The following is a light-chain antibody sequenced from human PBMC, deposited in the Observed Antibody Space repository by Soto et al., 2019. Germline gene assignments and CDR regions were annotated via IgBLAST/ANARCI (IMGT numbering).Light chain of an antibody. V-gene: IGKV3-20*01. CDR2: SAS. J-gene: IGKJ2*01. Sequence: VLTQSPGTLSLSPGERATLSCRASQGVDSTYLAWYQQKPGQAPRILIYSASTRATGTPDRFSGSGSGADFTLTISRLEPEDLAVYYCQLYGNSRGYTFGQGTKPQI. CDR1: QGVDSTY. CDR3: QLYGNSRGYT.